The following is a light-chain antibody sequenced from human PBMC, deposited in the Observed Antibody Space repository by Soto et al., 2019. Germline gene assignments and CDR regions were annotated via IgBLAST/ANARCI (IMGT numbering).Light chain of an antibody. J-gene: IGKJ1*01. CDR2: DAS. CDR1: QSIGVW. CDR3: QQCDISSGT. Sequence: DIQMTQSPSTLSSSVGDRVTITCRASQSIGVWLAWYQQKPGRAPKLLIYDASTLQRGVPSRFSGSGSGTEFTLNISSLQPEDFATYYCQQCDISSGTFGQGTKVDIK. V-gene: IGKV1-5*01.